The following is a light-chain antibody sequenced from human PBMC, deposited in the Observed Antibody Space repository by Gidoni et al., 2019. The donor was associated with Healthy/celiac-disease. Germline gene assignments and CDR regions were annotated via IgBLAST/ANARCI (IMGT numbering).Light chain of an antibody. CDR1: QSDSSN. CDR2: GAS. J-gene: IGKJ2*01. V-gene: IGKV3-15*01. CDR3: QQYNNWPPRYT. Sequence: EIVMTKSPATLSVSPRERATLSCRASQSDSSNLAWYQQKPGQAPRLLIYGASTRATGIPARFSGSGSGTEFTLTISSLQSEDFSVYYCQQYNNWPPRYTFGQGTKLEIK.